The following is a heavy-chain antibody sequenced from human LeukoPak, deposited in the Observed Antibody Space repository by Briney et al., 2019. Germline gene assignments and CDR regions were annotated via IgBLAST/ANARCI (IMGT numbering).Heavy chain of an antibody. J-gene: IGHJ6*03. CDR3: ARDGTYYDFWSVTYYYYMDV. D-gene: IGHD3-3*01. V-gene: IGHV4-4*07. Sequence: SETLSLTCTVSGGSISSYYWSWIRQPAGKGLEWIGRIYTSGSTNYNPSLKSRVTMSVDTSKNQFSLKLSSVTAADTAVYYCARDGTYYDFWSVTYYYYMDVWGKGTTVTVSS. CDR2: IYTSGST. CDR1: GGSISSYY.